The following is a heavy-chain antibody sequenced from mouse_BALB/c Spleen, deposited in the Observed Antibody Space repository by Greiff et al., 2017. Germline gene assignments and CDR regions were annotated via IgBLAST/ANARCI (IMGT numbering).Heavy chain of an antibody. Sequence: VKLLESGPGLVQPSQSLSITCTVSGFSLTSYGVHWVRQSPGKGLEWLGVIWSGGSTDYNAAFISRLSISKDNSKSQVFFKMNSLQANDTAIYYCARRGDYDVGFAYWGQGTLVTVSA. D-gene: IGHD2-4*01. J-gene: IGHJ3*01. CDR1: GFSLTSYG. CDR3: ARRGDYDVGFAY. CDR2: IWSGGST. V-gene: IGHV2-2*02.